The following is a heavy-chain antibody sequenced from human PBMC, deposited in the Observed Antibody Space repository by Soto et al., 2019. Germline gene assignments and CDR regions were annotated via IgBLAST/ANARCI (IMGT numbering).Heavy chain of an antibody. Sequence: QVPLKESGPVLVKPPETLPLPCTASGFSLSKPRLGVGWIRHPPGKALEWLAHIFSNDETAYSTSLKTRLTISKDTSKSQVVLTMGNMDPVDTATYYCARTVARMNLDYWGQGTLVTVSS. CDR2: IFSNDET. CDR1: GFSLSKPRLG. V-gene: IGHV2-26*01. D-gene: IGHD2-21*01. J-gene: IGHJ4*02. CDR3: ARTVARMNLDY.